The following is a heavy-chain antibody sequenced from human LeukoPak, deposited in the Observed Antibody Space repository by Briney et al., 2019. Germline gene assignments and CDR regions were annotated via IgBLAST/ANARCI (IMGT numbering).Heavy chain of an antibody. V-gene: IGHV4-59*08. J-gene: IGHJ4*02. D-gene: IGHD3-10*01. CDR3: ARWGGRGEGFDY. CDR1: GGSISGYY. Sequence: SETLSLTCTVSGGSISGYYWSWIRQPPGKGLEWIGYIYYSGSTNYNSSLKSRVTISVDTSKNQFSLKLASVTAADTAVYYCARWGGRGEGFDYWGQGTLVTVSS. CDR2: IYYSGST.